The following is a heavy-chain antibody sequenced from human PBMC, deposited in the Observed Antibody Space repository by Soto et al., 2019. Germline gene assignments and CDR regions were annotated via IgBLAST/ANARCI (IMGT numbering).Heavy chain of an antibody. D-gene: IGHD5-18*01. J-gene: IGHJ3*02. V-gene: IGHV3-23*01. CDR2: VSGSGGST. CDR1: GFTFSSYA. CDR3: AKDCGYNDGYDAFDI. Sequence: PGGSLRLSCAASGFTFSSYAMSWVRQAPGKGLEWVSCVSGSGGSTYCVDSVKGRFTISRDNSKNTLYLQMNSLRAEDTAVYYCAKDCGYNDGYDAFDIWGQGTMVTVS.